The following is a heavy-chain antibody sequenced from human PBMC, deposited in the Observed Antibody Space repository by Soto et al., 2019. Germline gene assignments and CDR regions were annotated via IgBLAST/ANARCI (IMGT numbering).Heavy chain of an antibody. CDR3: AHRATMKIFGLIIDNGIWFDP. V-gene: IGHV2-5*02. J-gene: IGHJ5*02. Sequence: QINLIESGPTLVKPTQTLTLTCTFSGFSLSTSGAAVGWVRQPPGRALEWLALIYWDGDKRYNASLGNRLTITKDTSINQVVLTLTTVDPADTATYYCAHRATMKIFGLIIDNGIWFDPWGQGTRVIVSS. D-gene: IGHD3-3*01. CDR2: IYWDGDK. CDR1: GFSLSTSGAA.